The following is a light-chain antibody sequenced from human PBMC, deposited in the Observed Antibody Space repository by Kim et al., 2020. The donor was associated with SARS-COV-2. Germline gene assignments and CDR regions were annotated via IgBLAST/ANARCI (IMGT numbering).Light chain of an antibody. CDR2: GAS. Sequence: SPWERATLSCRASQTVTSNSLAWYQQKPGQAPRLLIYGASSRATGISDRFSGSGSGTDFTLTISRLEPEDFAVYYCQQYGSSPATFGQGTKVDIK. V-gene: IGKV3-20*01. CDR3: QQYGSSPAT. CDR1: QTVTSNS. J-gene: IGKJ1*01.